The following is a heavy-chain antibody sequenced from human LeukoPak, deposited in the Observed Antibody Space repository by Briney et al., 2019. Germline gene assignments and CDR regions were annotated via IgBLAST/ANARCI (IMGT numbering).Heavy chain of an antibody. CDR3: ARDLAAAGVYFDY. D-gene: IGHD6-13*01. Sequence: SVKVSCKASGGTFSSYAISWVRQAPGQGLEWMGGIIPIFGTANYAQKFQGSVTITADESTSTAYMELSSLRSEDTAVYYCARDLAAAGVYFDYWGRGTLVTVSS. J-gene: IGHJ4*02. CDR2: IIPIFGTA. CDR1: GGTFSSYA. V-gene: IGHV1-69*13.